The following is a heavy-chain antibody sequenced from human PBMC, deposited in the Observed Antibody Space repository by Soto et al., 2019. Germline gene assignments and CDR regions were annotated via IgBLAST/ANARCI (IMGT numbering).Heavy chain of an antibody. V-gene: IGHV3-66*01. CDR1: GFTVSSNY. Sequence: GGSLTLSCAASGFTVSSNYISWVRQAPGKGLEWVSVIYSGGSTYYADSVKGRFTISRDNSKNTLYLQMNSLRAEDTAVYYCARGIAVAGYYFDYWGQGTLVTVSS. CDR2: IYSGGST. D-gene: IGHD6-19*01. CDR3: ARGIAVAGYYFDY. J-gene: IGHJ4*02.